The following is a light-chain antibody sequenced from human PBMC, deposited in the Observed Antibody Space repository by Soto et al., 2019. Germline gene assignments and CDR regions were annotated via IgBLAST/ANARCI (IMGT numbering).Light chain of an antibody. CDR3: QEYGSSPPIT. J-gene: IGKJ5*01. V-gene: IGKV3-20*01. CDR1: QSVSSSY. Sequence: EIVLTQSPGTLSLSPGERATLSCRASQSVSSSYLAWYQQKSGQAPRLLIYGASSRATGIPDRFSGSGSGTDFTLTISRLEPEDFAVYYCQEYGSSPPITCGQVTRLAIK. CDR2: GAS.